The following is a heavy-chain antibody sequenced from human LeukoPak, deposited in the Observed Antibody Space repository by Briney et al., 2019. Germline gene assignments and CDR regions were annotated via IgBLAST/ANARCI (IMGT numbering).Heavy chain of an antibody. CDR1: GFTFRSYT. V-gene: IGHV3-21*01. CDR2: ISSSSSSI. J-gene: IGHJ4*02. Sequence: GGSLRLSCAASGFTFRSYTMNWVRQAPGKGLEWVSSISSSSSSIYYADSVKGRFTISRDNAKKSLYLQMNSLIAEDTAMYYCARGFCTSTSCYGSYWGQGTLVTVSS. CDR3: ARGFCTSTSCYGSY. D-gene: IGHD2-2*01.